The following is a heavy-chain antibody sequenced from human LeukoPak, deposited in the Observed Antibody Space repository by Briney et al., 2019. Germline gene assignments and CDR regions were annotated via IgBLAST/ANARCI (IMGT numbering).Heavy chain of an antibody. CDR2: IYYSGST. J-gene: IGHJ3*02. V-gene: IGHV4-59*01. D-gene: IGHD3-22*01. Sequence: PSVTLSLTCTVSGGSISSYYWSWIRQPPGKGLEWIGYIYYSGSTNYNPSLKSRVTISVDTSKNQFSLKLSSVTAADTAVYYCARIDYDSSGYFKDAFDIWGQGTMVTVSS. CDR1: GGSISSYY. CDR3: ARIDYDSSGYFKDAFDI.